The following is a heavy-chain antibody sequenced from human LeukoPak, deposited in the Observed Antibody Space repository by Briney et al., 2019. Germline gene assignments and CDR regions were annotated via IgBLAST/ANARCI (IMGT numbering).Heavy chain of an antibody. CDR3: AREASGYDLGESDY. J-gene: IGHJ4*02. CDR1: GFTFSSYS. V-gene: IGHV3-21*01. Sequence: GGSLRLSCAASGFTFSSYSMNWVRQAPGKGLEWVSSISSSSSYIYYADSVKGRFTISRDNSKNSLYLQMNSLRAEDTAVYYCAREASGYDLGESDYWGQGTLVTVSS. CDR2: ISSSSSYI. D-gene: IGHD5-12*01.